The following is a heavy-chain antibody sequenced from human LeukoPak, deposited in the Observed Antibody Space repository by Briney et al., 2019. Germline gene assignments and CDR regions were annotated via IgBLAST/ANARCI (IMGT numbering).Heavy chain of an antibody. CDR3: ARVSIAAGRTGLDY. CDR1: GFTFSSYW. J-gene: IGHJ4*02. CDR2: IRQDGSEK. V-gene: IGHV3-7*01. Sequence: GGSLRLSCAASGFTFSSYWMSWVRQAPGKGLEWVANIRQDGSEKYYVDSVKGRFTISRDNAKNSLYLQMNSLRAEDTAVYYCARVSIAAGRTGLDYWGQGTLVTVSS. D-gene: IGHD6-6*01.